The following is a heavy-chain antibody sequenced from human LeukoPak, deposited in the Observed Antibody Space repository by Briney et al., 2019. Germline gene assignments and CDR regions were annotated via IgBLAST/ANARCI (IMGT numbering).Heavy chain of an antibody. J-gene: IGHJ4*02. CDR3: ARLPYYGSGRKDY. V-gene: IGHV1-2*02. CDR2: INPNSGGT. Sequence: VASVKVSCKASGYTFTGYYMHWVRQAPGQGLEWMGWINPNSGGTNYAQKFQGRVTMTRDTSISTAYMELSRLRSDDTAVYYCARLPYYGSGRKDYWGQGTLVTVSS. D-gene: IGHD3-10*01. CDR1: GYTFTGYY.